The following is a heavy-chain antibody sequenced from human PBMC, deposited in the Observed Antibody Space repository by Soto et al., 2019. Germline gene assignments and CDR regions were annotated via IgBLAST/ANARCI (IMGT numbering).Heavy chain of an antibody. D-gene: IGHD3-9*01. V-gene: IGHV4-39*01. CDR1: GGSIISSSYY. J-gene: IGHJ6*02. Sequence: SETLSLTCTVSGGSIISSSYYWGWIRQPPGKGLEWIGSIYYSGSTYYIPSLKSRVTISVDTSKNQFSLKLSSVTAADTAVYYCARSAYDILTGYYPNLYYYGMDVWGQGTTVT. CDR3: ARSAYDILTGYYPNLYYYGMDV. CDR2: IYYSGST.